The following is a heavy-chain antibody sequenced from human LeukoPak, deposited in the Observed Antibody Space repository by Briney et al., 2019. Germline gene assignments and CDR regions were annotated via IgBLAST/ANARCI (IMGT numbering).Heavy chain of an antibody. J-gene: IGHJ4*02. CDR3: ARVDYYGSGSYHFDY. CDR1: GFTFSSYW. Sequence: GGSLRLSCAASGFTFSSYWMHWVRQAPGEGLVWVSRINSDGSSTSYADSVKGRFTISRDNAKNTLYLQMNSLRAEDTAVYYCARVDYYGSGSYHFDYWGQGTLVTVSS. V-gene: IGHV3-74*01. CDR2: INSDGSST. D-gene: IGHD3-10*01.